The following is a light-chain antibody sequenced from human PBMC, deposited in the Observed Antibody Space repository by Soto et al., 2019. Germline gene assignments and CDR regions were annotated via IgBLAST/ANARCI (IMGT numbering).Light chain of an antibody. CDR2: GAS. J-gene: IGKJ2*01. Sequence: IQMTQSPSSLSASVGDGVTLTCRASHTIATYLNWYQQKPGQVPEVLIYGASRLHVGVPSRFTGSGYGTDFTLTINNLQPEDFAMYYCQQFYYYPHTFGQGTKLEVK. CDR3: QQFYYYPHT. V-gene: IGKV1-39*01. CDR1: HTIATY.